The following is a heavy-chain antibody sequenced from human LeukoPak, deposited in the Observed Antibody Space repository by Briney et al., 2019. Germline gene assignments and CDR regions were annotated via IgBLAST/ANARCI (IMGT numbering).Heavy chain of an antibody. CDR1: GYTFTDYF. CDR3: ARDGGFDY. CDR2: INTGSGGT. D-gene: IGHD3-16*01. J-gene: IGHJ4*02. V-gene: IGHV1-2*02. Sequence: ASVKVSCKASGYTFTDYFIHWVRQTPGEGLEWMGWINTGSGGTNYAQKFQGRVTMTRDTSISITYMELSRLTSDDTAVYYCARDGGFDYWGQGTLVTVAS.